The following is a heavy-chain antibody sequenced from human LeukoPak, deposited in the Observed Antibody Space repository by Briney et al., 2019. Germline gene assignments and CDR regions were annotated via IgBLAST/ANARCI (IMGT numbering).Heavy chain of an antibody. Sequence: SETLSLTCTVSGGSISSYYWSWIRQPPGKGLEWIGYIYYSGSTNYSPSLKSRVTISVDTSKNQFSLKLSSVTAADTAVYYCARDKGQLPRRDAFDIWGQGTMVTVSS. CDR2: IYYSGST. CDR3: ARDKGQLPRRDAFDI. D-gene: IGHD2-2*01. CDR1: GGSISSYY. J-gene: IGHJ3*02. V-gene: IGHV4-59*01.